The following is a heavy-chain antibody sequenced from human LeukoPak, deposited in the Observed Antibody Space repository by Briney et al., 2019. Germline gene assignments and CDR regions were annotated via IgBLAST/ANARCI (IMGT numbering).Heavy chain of an antibody. CDR1: GGSISPYY. V-gene: IGHV4-31*03. CDR3: ARVSYDSSGLLYNWFDP. D-gene: IGHD3-22*01. CDR2: IYYSGST. J-gene: IGHJ5*02. Sequence: SETLSLTCTVSGGSISPYYWSWIRQHPGKGLEWIGYIYYSGSTYYNPSLKSRVTISVDTSKNQFSLKLSSVTAADTAVYYCARVSYDSSGLLYNWFDPWGQGTLVTVSS.